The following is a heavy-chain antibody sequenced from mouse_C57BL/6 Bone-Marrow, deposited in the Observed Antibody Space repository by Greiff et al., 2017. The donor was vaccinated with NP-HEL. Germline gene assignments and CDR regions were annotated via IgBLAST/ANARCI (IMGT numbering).Heavy chain of an antibody. CDR1: GYTFTSYW. Sequence: QVQLQQPGAELVKPGASVKMSCKASGYTFTSYWITWVKQRPGQGLAWIGDIYPGSGSTNSNEKFKSKATLTVDTSSSTAYMQLSSLTSEDSAVYYCAAYPGSWFAYWGQGTLVTVSA. J-gene: IGHJ3*01. V-gene: IGHV1-55*01. CDR3: AAYPGSWFAY. CDR2: IYPGSGST. D-gene: IGHD3-1*01.